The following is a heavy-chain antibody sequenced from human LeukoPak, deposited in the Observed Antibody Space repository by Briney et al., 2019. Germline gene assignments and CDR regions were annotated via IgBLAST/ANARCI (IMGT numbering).Heavy chain of an antibody. CDR1: GGSISGYY. Sequence: SETLSLTCSLSGGSISGYYWIWIRQPPGKGLEWIGYRYYTGSANYNPSLKSRVTILVDTSKNQVSLKLTSVTAADTAEYYCARGGYESSGSYYFFDDWGQGTLVTVSS. CDR2: RYYTGSA. J-gene: IGHJ4*02. D-gene: IGHD3-22*01. CDR3: ARGGYESSGSYYFFDD. V-gene: IGHV4-59*01.